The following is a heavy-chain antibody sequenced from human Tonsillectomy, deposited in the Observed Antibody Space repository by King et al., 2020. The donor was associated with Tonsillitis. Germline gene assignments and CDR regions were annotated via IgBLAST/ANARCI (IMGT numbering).Heavy chain of an antibody. CDR3: AREREYCDILTGDNYGMDV. Sequence: VQLVESGGGLVQPGGSLRLSCAASGFTFSSYAMHWVRQAPGKGLEYVSAISSNGGSTYYANSVKGRFTISRDNSKNTLYLQMGSLRAEDMAVYYCAREREYCDILTGDNYGMDVWGQGTTVTVSS. D-gene: IGHD3-9*01. CDR1: GFTFSSYA. J-gene: IGHJ6*02. V-gene: IGHV3-64*01. CDR2: ISSNGGST.